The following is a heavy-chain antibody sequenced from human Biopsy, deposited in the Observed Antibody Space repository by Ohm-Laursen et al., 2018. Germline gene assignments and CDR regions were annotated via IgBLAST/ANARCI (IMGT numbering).Heavy chain of an antibody. J-gene: IGHJ2*01. Sequence: ASVKVSCKPSGYTFTDSYMHWVRQAPGQGLEWMGWINPNSGGTNYAQKFQGRVTMTRDTSMSTAYMELNRLRSDDTAVYYCARGGLNYWYFDLWGRGTLVTVSS. CDR3: ARGGLNYWYFDL. CDR2: INPNSGGT. CDR1: GYTFTDSY. V-gene: IGHV1-2*02. D-gene: IGHD1-26*01.